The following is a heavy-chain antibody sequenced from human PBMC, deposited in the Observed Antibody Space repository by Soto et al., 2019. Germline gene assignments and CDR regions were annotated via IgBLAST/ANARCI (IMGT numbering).Heavy chain of an antibody. CDR1: GYTFTSYG. J-gene: IGHJ4*02. Sequence: GASVKVSCKASGYTFTSYGISWVRQAPGQGLEWMGRIIPILGIANYAQKFQGRVTITADKSTSTAYMELSSLRSEDTAVYYCARDREGSSTSSPFDYWGQGTLVTVSS. D-gene: IGHD2-2*01. CDR3: ARDREGSSTSSPFDY. V-gene: IGHV1-69*04. CDR2: IIPILGIA.